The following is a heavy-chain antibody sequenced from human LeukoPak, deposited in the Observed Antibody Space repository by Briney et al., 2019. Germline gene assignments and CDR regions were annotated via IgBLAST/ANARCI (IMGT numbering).Heavy chain of an antibody. D-gene: IGHD6-19*01. CDR2: IDPSDSYT. J-gene: IGHJ6*02. CDR3: ARRTGFLFGMDV. V-gene: IGHV5-10-1*01. CDR1: GYSFTNYW. Sequence: PGESLRISCKGSGYSFTNYWITWVRQMPGKGLEWMGKIDPSDSYTNYSPSFQGHGTISADKSISTAYLQWSSLKASDTAMYYCARRTGFLFGMDVWGQGTPVTVS.